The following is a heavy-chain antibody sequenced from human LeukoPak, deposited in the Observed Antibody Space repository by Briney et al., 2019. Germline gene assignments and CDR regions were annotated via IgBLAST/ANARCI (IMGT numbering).Heavy chain of an antibody. CDR3: ARHSRTVGSVGIDP. D-gene: IGHD4-23*01. CDR2: IHYTGST. V-gene: IGHV4-59*04. J-gene: IGHJ5*02. CDR1: GGSISSYY. Sequence: SETLSLTCTVSGGSISSYYWNWIRQAPGKGLEWIGYIHYTGSTYYNPSLKSRVTISVDTSKNQFSLKLSSVTAADTAVYYCARHSRTVGSVGIDPWGQGTLVTVSS.